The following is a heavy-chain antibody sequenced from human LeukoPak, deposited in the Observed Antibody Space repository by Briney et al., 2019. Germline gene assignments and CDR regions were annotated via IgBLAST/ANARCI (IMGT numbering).Heavy chain of an antibody. CDR2: ISWNSATI. CDR1: GFTFDDYA. Sequence: GGSLRLPCAASGFTFDDYAMRWVRHAPGKGLVWVSGISWNSATIDYPVSVKGRFTISRDNAKNSLYLQMNSLRDEDAGLYYCVKANGAFDIWGQGTMVNVSS. CDR3: VKANGAFDI. D-gene: IGHD2-8*01. V-gene: IGHV3-9*01. J-gene: IGHJ3*02.